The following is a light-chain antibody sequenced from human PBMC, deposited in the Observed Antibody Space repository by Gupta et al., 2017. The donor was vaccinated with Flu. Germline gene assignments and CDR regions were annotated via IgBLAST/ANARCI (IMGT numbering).Light chain of an antibody. J-gene: IGKJ2*01. Sequence: TLSLSPGERATLSCRASQSVSSSYLAWYQQKPGRAPRLLIYAASSRATGIPDRFSGRGSGTDFTLTISRLEPEDFAVYYCQQCGSSPPNTFGQGTKMEIK. CDR1: QSVSSSY. CDR2: AAS. CDR3: QQCGSSPPNT. V-gene: IGKV3-20*01.